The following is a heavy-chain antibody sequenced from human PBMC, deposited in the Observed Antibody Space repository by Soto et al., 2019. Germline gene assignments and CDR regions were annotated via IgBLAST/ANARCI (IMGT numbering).Heavy chain of an antibody. V-gene: IGHV1-69*13. CDR2: IIPIFGTA. J-gene: IGHJ3*01. Sequence: SVKVSCKASGGTFSSYAISWVRQAPGQGLEWMGGIIPIFGTANYAQKFQGRVTITADESTSTAYMELSSLRSEDTAVYYCARDGRWVGATIISADFDSWGEGTMVTVS. CDR3: ARDGRWVGATIISADFDS. CDR1: GGTFSSYA. D-gene: IGHD1-26*01.